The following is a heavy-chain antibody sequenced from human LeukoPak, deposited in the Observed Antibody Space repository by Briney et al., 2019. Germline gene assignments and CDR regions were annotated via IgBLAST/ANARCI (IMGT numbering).Heavy chain of an antibody. CDR3: ARAEATGRVDY. Sequence: SGGSLRLSCAASGFTFSSYAMSWVRQAPGKGLEWVANINQDGSAEYYVDSVKGRFTISRDNAKNSLYLQMNSLRAEDTAVYYCARAEATGRVDYWGQGTLVTVSS. J-gene: IGHJ4*02. CDR1: GFTFSSYA. CDR2: INQDGSAE. V-gene: IGHV3-7*01. D-gene: IGHD6-13*01.